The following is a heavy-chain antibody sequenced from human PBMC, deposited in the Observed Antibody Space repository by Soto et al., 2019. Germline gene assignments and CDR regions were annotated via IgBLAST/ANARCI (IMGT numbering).Heavy chain of an antibody. CDR1: VRTFSSYA. CDR2: IIPIFGTA. J-gene: IGHJ5*02. D-gene: IGHD3-22*01. V-gene: IGHV1-69*13. Sequence: SVKLACEASVRTFSSYAISWVRQAPGQGLEWVGGIIPIFGTANYAQKFQGRVTITADESTSTAYMELSSLRSEDTAVYFCARAVGQSYDSSGYYSNWLDHSGNGYRVTVSS. CDR3: ARAVGQSYDSSGYYSNWLDH.